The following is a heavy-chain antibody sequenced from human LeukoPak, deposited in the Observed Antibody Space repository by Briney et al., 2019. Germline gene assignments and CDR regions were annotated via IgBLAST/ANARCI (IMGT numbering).Heavy chain of an antibody. Sequence: PSEALSLTCTVSGDSISSGGYYWSWIRQHPGKGLEWIGYIYYSGSTYYNPSLKSRVTLSVDTSKNQFSLKLSSVTAADTAVYYCARDSSGYYSFDYWGEGTLVTVSP. D-gene: IGHD3-22*01. CDR3: ARDSSGYYSFDY. V-gene: IGHV4-31*03. CDR2: IYYSGST. CDR1: GDSISSGGYY. J-gene: IGHJ4*02.